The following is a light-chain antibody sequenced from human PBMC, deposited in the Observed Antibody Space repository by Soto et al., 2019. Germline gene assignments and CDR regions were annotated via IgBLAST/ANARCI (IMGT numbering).Light chain of an antibody. CDR3: QQYYDSPRT. CDR2: KAS. Sequence: DIQMTQSPSTLSASVGDRVTITCRASQSISSWLAWYQQKPGKAPKLLIYKASSLESGVLSRFSGSGSGTDFTLTISCLQSEDFATYYCQQYYDSPRTFGQGTKVDIK. J-gene: IGKJ1*01. V-gene: IGKV1-5*03. CDR1: QSISSW.